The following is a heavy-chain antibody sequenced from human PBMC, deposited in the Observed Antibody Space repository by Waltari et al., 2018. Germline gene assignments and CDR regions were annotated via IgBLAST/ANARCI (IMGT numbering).Heavy chain of an antibody. CDR2: IYYSGST. CDR1: GGATSSYY. J-gene: IGHJ4*02. CDR3: ARGAAYGSGSYTYYY. D-gene: IGHD3-10*01. V-gene: IGHV4-59*01. Sequence: QVQLQESGPGLVKPSETLSLTCTVSGGATSSYYWNWIRQPPGKGLEWIWYIYYSGSTDYNPSLKSRVTISVDTSKNQFSLKLSSVTAADTAVYYCARGAAYGSGSYTYYYWGQGTLVTVSS.